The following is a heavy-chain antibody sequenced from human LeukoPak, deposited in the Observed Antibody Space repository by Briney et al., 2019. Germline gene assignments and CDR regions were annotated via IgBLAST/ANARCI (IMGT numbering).Heavy chain of an antibody. J-gene: IGHJ3*02. CDR1: GFTFSSYA. CDR3: AKEASRGFDI. V-gene: IGHV3-23*01. CDR2: ITSGGST. D-gene: IGHD6-6*01. Sequence: PGGSLRLSCAASGFTFSSYAMSWVRQAPGKGLEWVSGITSGGSTYKVDSVKGLFTISRDNSKNTSYLQMNSLRAEDTAVYYCAKEASRGFDIWGQGTMVTVSS.